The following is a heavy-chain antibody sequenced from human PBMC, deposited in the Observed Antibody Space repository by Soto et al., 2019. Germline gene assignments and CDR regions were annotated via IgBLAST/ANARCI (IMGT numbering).Heavy chain of an antibody. CDR2: IYYSGST. V-gene: IGHV4-31*03. D-gene: IGHD3-10*01. CDR3: ARVVTMVRGAVAWFDP. CDR1: GGAIISGGYY. J-gene: IGHJ5*02. Sequence: SETLSLTCTVSGGAIISGGYYFIWIRQHPWKGLELIGYIYYSGSTYYNPSLKSRVTISVDTSKNQFSLKLSSVTAADTAVYYCARVVTMVRGAVAWFDPWGQGTLVTVSS.